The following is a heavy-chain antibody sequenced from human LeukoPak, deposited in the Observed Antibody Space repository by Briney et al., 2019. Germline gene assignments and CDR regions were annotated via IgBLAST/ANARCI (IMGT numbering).Heavy chain of an antibody. CDR3: ARNWGLVDY. D-gene: IGHD7-27*01. CDR1: GLTVSSNY. Sequence: GGSLRLSCAASGLTVSSNYMSWVRQAPGKGLEWVSAISGSGGSTYYADSVKGRFTISRDNSKNTLYLQMNSLRAEDTAVYYCARNWGLVDYWGQGTLVTVSS. V-gene: IGHV3-23*01. CDR2: ISGSGGST. J-gene: IGHJ4*02.